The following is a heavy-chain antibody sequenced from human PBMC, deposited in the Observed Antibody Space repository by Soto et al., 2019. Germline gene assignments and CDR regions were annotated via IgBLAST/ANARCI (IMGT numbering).Heavy chain of an antibody. CDR3: AKGRSYYYYYGVDV. V-gene: IGHV3-74*01. J-gene: IGHJ6*02. CDR2: INSGAST. CDR1: GFTFSSYW. Sequence: PGGSLRLSCAASGFTFSSYWMNWVRQGPGKGLVWVSRINSGASTYYADSVKGRFTISRDNSKSTLYLQINSLRAEDTALYYCAKGRSYYYYYGVDVWGQGTTVTVSS.